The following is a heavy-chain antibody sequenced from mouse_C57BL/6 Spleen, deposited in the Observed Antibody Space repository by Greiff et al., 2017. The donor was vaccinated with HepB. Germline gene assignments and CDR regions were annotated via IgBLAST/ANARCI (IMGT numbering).Heavy chain of an antibody. D-gene: IGHD1-1*01. CDR3: ARGTTVVENFDY. CDR1: GYTFTSYW. J-gene: IGHJ2*01. V-gene: IGHV1-7*01. Sequence: QVHVKQSGAELAKPGASVKLSCKASGYTFTSYWMHWVKQRPGQGLEWIGYINPSSGYTKYNQKFKDKATLTADKSSSTAYMQLSSLTYEDSAVYYFARGTTVVENFDYWGQGTTLTVSS. CDR2: INPSSGYT.